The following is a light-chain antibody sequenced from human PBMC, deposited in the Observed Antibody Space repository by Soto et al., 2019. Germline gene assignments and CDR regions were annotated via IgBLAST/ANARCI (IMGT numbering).Light chain of an antibody. Sequence: EIVLTQSPGTLSLSPGERATLSCRASQSVSSAYLAWYQHKPGQPPTLLIYAASSRVTGIPGRFSGSGSGTDFTLTISRLEPEDFAVYYCQQYGSSSTWTFGQGTKVEIK. CDR2: AAS. V-gene: IGKV3-20*01. CDR1: QSVSSAY. CDR3: QQYGSSSTWT. J-gene: IGKJ1*01.